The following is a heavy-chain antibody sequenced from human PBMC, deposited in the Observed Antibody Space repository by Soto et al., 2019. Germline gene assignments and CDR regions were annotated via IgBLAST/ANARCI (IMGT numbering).Heavy chain of an antibody. CDR3: ARGTYVWGSLYYYYGMDV. D-gene: IGHD3-16*01. V-gene: IGHV1-69*01. CDR2: IIPIFGTA. J-gene: IGHJ6*02. CDR1: GGTFSSYA. Sequence: QVQLVQSGAEVKKPGSSVKVSCKASGGTFSSYAISWVRQAPGQGLEWMGGIIPIFGTANYAQKFQGRVTITAGESTSTGYLELSSLRSEDTAVYYCARGTYVWGSLYYYYGMDVWGQGTTVTVSS.